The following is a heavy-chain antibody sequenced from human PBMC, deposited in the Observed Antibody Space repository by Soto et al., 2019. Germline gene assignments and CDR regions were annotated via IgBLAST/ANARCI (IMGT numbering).Heavy chain of an antibody. Sequence: QVQLVESGGGVVQPGRSLRLSCAASGFTFSSYGMHWVRQAPGKGLEWVAVIWYDGSNKYYADSVKGRFTISRDNSKNTLYLQMNSLRAEDMAVYYCARDRGDLEMDYWGQGTLVTVSS. CDR1: GFTFSSYG. CDR2: IWYDGSNK. J-gene: IGHJ4*02. D-gene: IGHD2-21*02. CDR3: ARDRGDLEMDY. V-gene: IGHV3-33*01.